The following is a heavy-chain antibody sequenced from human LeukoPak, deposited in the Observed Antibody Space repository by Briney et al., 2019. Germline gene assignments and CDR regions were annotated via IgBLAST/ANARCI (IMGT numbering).Heavy chain of an antibody. J-gene: IGHJ4*02. CDR3: ARLKYSGSYVDLDY. D-gene: IGHD1-26*01. CDR1: GYTFTGYY. Sequence: GASVKVSCKASGYTFTGYYMHWVRQAPGQGLEWMGWINPNSGGTNYAQKFQGRVTMTRDTSISTAYMEPSRLRSDDTAVYYCARLKYSGSYVDLDYWGQGTLVTVSS. CDR2: INPNSGGT. V-gene: IGHV1-2*02.